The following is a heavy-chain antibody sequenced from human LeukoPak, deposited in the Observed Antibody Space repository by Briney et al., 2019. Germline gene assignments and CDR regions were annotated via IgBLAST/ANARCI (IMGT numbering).Heavy chain of an antibody. D-gene: IGHD6-13*01. J-gene: IGHJ6*02. V-gene: IGHV4-59*01. CDR1: GGSISSYY. Sequence: SETLPLTCTVSGGSISSYYWSWVRQPPGKGLEWVGYIYYSGSTNYNPSLKSRVPISVDTSKNQFSLKLSSVTAADTAVYYCARVMGQQLVRPYDGMDVWGQGTTVTVSS. CDR2: IYYSGST. CDR3: ARVMGQQLVRPYDGMDV.